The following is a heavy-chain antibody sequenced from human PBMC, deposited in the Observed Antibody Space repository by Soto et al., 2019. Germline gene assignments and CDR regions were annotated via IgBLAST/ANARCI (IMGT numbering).Heavy chain of an antibody. CDR3: VRGGTYFDY. J-gene: IGHJ4*02. CDR2: IKHDDSEI. CDR1: VSSFNTSW. V-gene: IGHV3-7*04. Sequence: PWGSLRPSCTASVSSFNTSWMNWFRQTPGKGLQWVANIKHDDSEIYYVDSVKGRFTISRDNAKNSLYLQMNSLTVDDSAIYYCVRGGTYFDYWGRGVLVTFSS.